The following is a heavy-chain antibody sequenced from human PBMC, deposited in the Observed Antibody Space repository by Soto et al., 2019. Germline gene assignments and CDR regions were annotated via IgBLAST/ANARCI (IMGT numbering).Heavy chain of an antibody. CDR1: EFTFSNFV. D-gene: IGHD6-19*01. CDR3: AKGSRSGWYYFES. V-gene: IGHV3-23*01. J-gene: IGHJ4*02. Sequence: GGYLRLSCAASEFTFSNFVMVWVRQAPRKGLEWVSGISPSGGGTYYADSVTGRFTISRDNSKNTLFLQMHSLRAEDTALYYCAKGSRSGWYYFESWGQGTLVTVSS. CDR2: ISPSGGGT.